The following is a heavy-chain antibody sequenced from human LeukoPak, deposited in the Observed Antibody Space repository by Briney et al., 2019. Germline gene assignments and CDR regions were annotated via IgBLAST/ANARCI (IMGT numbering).Heavy chain of an antibody. V-gene: IGHV4-59*01. CDR1: GGSISSDY. Sequence: SETLSLTCTVSGGSISSDYWSWIRQPPGKGLEWIGYIYYSGSTNYNPSLKSRVTISVDTSKNQFSLKLSSVTAADTAVYYCARSKRAMVRGVIIDYFDYWGQGTLVTVSS. CDR2: IYYSGST. J-gene: IGHJ4*02. CDR3: ARSKRAMVRGVIIDYFDY. D-gene: IGHD3-10*01.